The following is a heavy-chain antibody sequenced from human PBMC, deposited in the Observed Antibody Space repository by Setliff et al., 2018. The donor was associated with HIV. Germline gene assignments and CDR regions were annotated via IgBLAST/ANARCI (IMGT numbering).Heavy chain of an antibody. D-gene: IGHD3-22*01. V-gene: IGHV3-7*01. CDR1: GFMFNKNY. CDR2: INEDGSEK. J-gene: IGHJ4*02. Sequence: PGGSLRLSCTASGFMFNKNYMSWVRQAPGKGLEWVANINEDGSEKYYVDSVKGRFTISRDNAENSLYLQMNSLRAEDTAVYYCATGYFYDSSGYKHWGQGTLVTVSS. CDR3: ATGYFYDSSGYKH.